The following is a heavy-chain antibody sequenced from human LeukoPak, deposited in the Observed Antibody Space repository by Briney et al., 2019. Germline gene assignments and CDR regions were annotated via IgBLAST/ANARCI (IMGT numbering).Heavy chain of an antibody. Sequence: ASVKVSCKASGYTFTSYGISWVRQAPGQGLEWMGWISAYNGNTNYAQELQGRVTMTTDTSTSTAYMELRSLRSDDTAVYYCARVRFVYYDSSGPLGGWFDPWGQGTLVTVSS. D-gene: IGHD3-22*01. CDR3: ARVRFVYYDSSGPLGGWFDP. J-gene: IGHJ5*02. V-gene: IGHV1-18*01. CDR2: ISAYNGNT. CDR1: GYTFTSYG.